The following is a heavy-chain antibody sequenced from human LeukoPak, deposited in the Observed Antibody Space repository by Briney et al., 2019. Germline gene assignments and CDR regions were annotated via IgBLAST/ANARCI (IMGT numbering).Heavy chain of an antibody. CDR1: GFTFSTYA. D-gene: IGHD3-16*01. J-gene: IGHJ4*02. CDR3: ARVTFGGVLYYFDC. V-gene: IGHV3-23*01. CDR2: ISGSGSTT. Sequence: GGSLRLSCAASGFTFSTYAMSWVRQAPGKGLEWVSAISGSGSTTYYADSVKGRFTISRDNSKNTLYLQMNSLRAEDTAVYYCARVTFGGVLYYFDCWGQGALVTVSS.